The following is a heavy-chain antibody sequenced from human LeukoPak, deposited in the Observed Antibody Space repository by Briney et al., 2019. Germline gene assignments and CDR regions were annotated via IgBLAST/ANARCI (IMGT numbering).Heavy chain of an antibody. V-gene: IGHV4-59*11. CDR3: ARGGSAAKYYFDS. CDR2: IFYSGTT. D-gene: IGHD6-13*01. J-gene: IGHJ4*02. Sequence: PSETLSLTCTVSNDSISPLYWGWIRQPPGKGLEFIGYIFYSGTTNFNPSLKSRVTLSVDTSKNQFSLRLNSVTAADTAVYYCARGGSAAKYYFDSWGQGPLVTVSS. CDR1: NDSISPLY.